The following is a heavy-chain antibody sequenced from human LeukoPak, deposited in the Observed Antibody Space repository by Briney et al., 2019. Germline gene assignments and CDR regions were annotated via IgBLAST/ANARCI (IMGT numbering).Heavy chain of an antibody. CDR3: ARHPTPSAGGTFGH. Sequence: SETLSLTCTVSGRSISSDYWSCIRQPPGKGLEWIGYVYYGGSTNYNPSLKSRVTISVGTSKNQFSLKLSSVTAADTDVYFCARHPTPSAGGTFGHWGQGTLVTVSS. J-gene: IGHJ5*02. CDR2: VYYGGST. CDR1: GRSISSDY. V-gene: IGHV4-59*08. D-gene: IGHD6-13*01.